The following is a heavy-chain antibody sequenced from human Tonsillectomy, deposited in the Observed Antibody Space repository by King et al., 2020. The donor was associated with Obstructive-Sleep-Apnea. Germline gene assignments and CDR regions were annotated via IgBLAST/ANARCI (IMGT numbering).Heavy chain of an antibody. CDR2: IRSKANRYST. CDR1: GVTFSGSA. V-gene: IGHV3-73*02. D-gene: IGHD1-26*01. CDR3: MSPKVGATNGFDY. J-gene: IGHJ4*02. Sequence: VQLVESGGGLVQPGGSLKLSCAASGVTFSGSAMHWVPQASGKGLEWVGRIRSKANRYSTAYAASVKGRVTIPREDSKNTAYLQMNSLKTEDTAVYYCMSPKVGATNGFDYWGQGTLVTVSS.